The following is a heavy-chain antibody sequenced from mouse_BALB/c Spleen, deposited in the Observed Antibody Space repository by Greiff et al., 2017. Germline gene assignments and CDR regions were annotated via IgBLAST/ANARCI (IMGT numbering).Heavy chain of an antibody. CDR1: GYTFTSYT. V-gene: IGHV1-4*02. D-gene: IGHD1-1*02. CDR2: INPSSGYT. J-gene: IGHJ4*01. Sequence: VKLMESAAELARPGASVTMSCKASGYTFTSYTMHWVKQRPGQGLEWIGYINPSSGYTEYNQKFKDKTTLTADKSSSTAYMQLSSLTSEDSAVYYCARWCDFIYYAMDYWGQGTSVTVSS. CDR3: ARWCDFIYYAMDY.